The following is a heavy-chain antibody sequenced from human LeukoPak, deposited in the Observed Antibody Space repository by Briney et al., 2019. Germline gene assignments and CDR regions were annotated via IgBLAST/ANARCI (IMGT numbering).Heavy chain of an antibody. D-gene: IGHD1-26*01. CDR3: ARKREGATTGIDY. CDR1: GVSISSTNSY. J-gene: IGHJ4*02. CDR2: IYSSGST. V-gene: IGHV4-39*07. Sequence: SETLSLTRTVSGVSISSTNSYWGWIRQSPRTGLEWIGNIYSSGSTYYNPSLKSRVTISLDTSENQFSLKLTSVTAADTAVYYCARKREGATTGIDYWGQGTLVTVSS.